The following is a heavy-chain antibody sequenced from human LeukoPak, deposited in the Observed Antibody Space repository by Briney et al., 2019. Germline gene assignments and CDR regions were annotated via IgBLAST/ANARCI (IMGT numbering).Heavy chain of an antibody. J-gene: IGHJ4*02. CDR1: GFTFSSYE. Sequence: GGSMRLSCAASGFTFSSYEMNWVRQAPGKGLEWVSYISSSGSTIYYADSVKGRFTISRDNAKNSLYLQMNSLRAEDTAVYYCARDPSLAVAGFFDYWGQGTLVTVSS. D-gene: IGHD6-19*01. V-gene: IGHV3-48*03. CDR2: ISSSGSTI. CDR3: ARDPSLAVAGFFDY.